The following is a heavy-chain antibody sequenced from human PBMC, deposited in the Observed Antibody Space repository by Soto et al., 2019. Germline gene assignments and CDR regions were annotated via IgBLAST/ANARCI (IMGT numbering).Heavy chain of an antibody. Sequence: EVQLVESGGGLVKPGGSLRLSCAASGFTFTRYSMNWVRQAPGKGLEWVSSISSTTNYIYYGDSMKGRFTISRDNAKNSLYVEMKRLRAEDTAVYYCARESEDLTSNFDYWGQGTLVTVSS. J-gene: IGHJ4*02. CDR3: ARESEDLTSNFDY. CDR2: ISSTTNYI. V-gene: IGHV3-21*06. CDR1: GFTFTRYS.